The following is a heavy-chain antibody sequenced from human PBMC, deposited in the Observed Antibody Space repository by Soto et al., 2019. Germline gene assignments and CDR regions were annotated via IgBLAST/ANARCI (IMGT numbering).Heavy chain of an antibody. CDR3: AREGIAAINFDY. V-gene: IGHV4-34*01. D-gene: IGHD6-25*01. J-gene: IGHJ4*02. CDR1: GVSFSGYY. Sequence: SETLSLTCAVYGVSFSGYYWSWIRQPPGKGLEWIGEINHSGSTNYNPSLKSRVTISVDTSENQFSLKLSSVTAADTAVYYCAREGIAAINFDYWGQGTLVTVSS. CDR2: INHSGST.